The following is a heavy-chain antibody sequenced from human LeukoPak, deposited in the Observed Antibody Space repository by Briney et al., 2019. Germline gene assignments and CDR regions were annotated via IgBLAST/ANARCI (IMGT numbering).Heavy chain of an antibody. CDR2: ISAYNGNT. Sequence: ASVKVSCKASGYTFTSYGVSWVRQAPGQGLEWMGWISAYNGNTNYAQKLQGRVTMTTDTSTSTVYMELRSLRSDDTAVYYCARDPEQYDFWSGYYYMDVWGKGTTVTVSS. D-gene: IGHD3-3*01. V-gene: IGHV1-18*01. CDR3: ARDPEQYDFWSGYYYMDV. CDR1: GYTFTSYG. J-gene: IGHJ6*03.